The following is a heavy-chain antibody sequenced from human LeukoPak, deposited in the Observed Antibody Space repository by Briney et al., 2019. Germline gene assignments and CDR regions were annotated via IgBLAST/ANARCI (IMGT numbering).Heavy chain of an antibody. V-gene: IGHV1-18*01. Sequence: ASVKVSCKASGYTFTSSGISWVRQAPGQGLEWRGWISAYNGDTNSAQKLQGRVSMTTDTSTNTAYMELRSLRSDDTAVYYCVRDPTAAASTDDWFDPWGQGTRVTVSS. CDR2: ISAYNGDT. CDR3: VRDPTAAASTDDWFDP. CDR1: GYTFTSSG. D-gene: IGHD6-13*01. J-gene: IGHJ5*02.